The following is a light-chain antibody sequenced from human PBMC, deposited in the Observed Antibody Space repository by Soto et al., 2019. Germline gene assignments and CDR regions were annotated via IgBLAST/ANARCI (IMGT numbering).Light chain of an antibody. CDR3: QQCYSTPYT. CDR1: QSVLSSSNNKNY. CDR2: WAS. J-gene: IGKJ2*01. Sequence: DIVMTQSPDSLAVSLGERVTINCKSSQSVLSSSNNKNYLAWYQQKQGQPPKLLIYWASTREFGVPDRFSGSGSGTDFSLTISSLQAEDVALYYCQQCYSTPYTFGQGNKLEIK. V-gene: IGKV4-1*01.